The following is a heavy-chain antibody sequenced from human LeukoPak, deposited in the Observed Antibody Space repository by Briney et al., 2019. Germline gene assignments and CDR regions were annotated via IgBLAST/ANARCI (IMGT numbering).Heavy chain of an antibody. CDR1: GFTFSSYA. CDR2: ISGSGGST. J-gene: IGHJ1*01. CDR3: AKPKYYYDSSGYYRRAEYFQH. D-gene: IGHD3-22*01. Sequence: GGSLRLSCAASGFTFSSYAMSWVRQAPGKGLEWVSAISGSGGSTYYADSVKGRFTISRDNSKNTLYLQMNSLRAEDTAVYYRAKPKYYYDSSGYYRRAEYFQHWGQGTLVTVSS. V-gene: IGHV3-23*01.